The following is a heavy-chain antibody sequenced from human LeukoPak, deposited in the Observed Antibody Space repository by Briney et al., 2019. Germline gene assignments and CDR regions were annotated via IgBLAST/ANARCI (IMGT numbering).Heavy chain of an antibody. D-gene: IGHD2/OR15-2a*01. CDR2: ISASNGNT. J-gene: IGHJ4*02. V-gene: IGHV1-18*01. CDR1: GYTFTSYG. CDR3: ARYPLSNSSNRHYYFDY. Sequence: ASVKVSCKASGYTFTSYGVSWVRQAPGQGLEWMGWISASNGNTNFAQKLQGRVTLTTDTSTSTAYMELRSLTSDDTTVYYCARYPLSNSSNRHYYFDYWGQGTLLTVSS.